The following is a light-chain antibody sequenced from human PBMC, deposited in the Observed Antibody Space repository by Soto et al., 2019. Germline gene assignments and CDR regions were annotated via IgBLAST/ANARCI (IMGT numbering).Light chain of an antibody. V-gene: IGKV1-39*01. Sequence: IEMTQSRSSVIASGCDRITITCRASQSMSLFLNWYQQKPGKAPKLLIYSASTLQSGVPSRFSGSGSGPDFTLTIASLQPEDSATYYCQQSYNLPWTFGPGTKVDIK. CDR2: SAS. CDR1: QSMSLF. CDR3: QQSYNLPWT. J-gene: IGKJ1*01.